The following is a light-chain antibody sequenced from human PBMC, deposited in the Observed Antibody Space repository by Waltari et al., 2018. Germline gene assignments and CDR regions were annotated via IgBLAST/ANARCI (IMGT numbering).Light chain of an antibody. V-gene: IGLV3-21*02. CDR2: DDK. Sequence: YVLTQSPSVSVAPGQPARITCGGNNIGRRSVHWYLQRPGQAPVLVVYDDKDRPSGIPERISGSNSGNTATLTISRVEAGDEADYYCQVWDSSADQGVFGGGTKLAVL. CDR1: NIGRRS. J-gene: IGLJ3*02. CDR3: QVWDSSADQGV.